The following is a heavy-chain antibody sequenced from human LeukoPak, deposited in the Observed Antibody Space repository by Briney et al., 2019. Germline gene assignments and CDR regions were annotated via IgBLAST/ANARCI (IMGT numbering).Heavy chain of an antibody. CDR1: GFRFSYHD. D-gene: IGHD1-14*01. CDR2: IGAAGAHT. Sequence: GGSLRLSCAASGFRFSYHDMHWVRQAPGKGLEFVSSIGAAGAHTFYADSVKGRFTISRDNFQSTMYPQMDGLRPEDSAVYYCARELGGTKTGGFDIWGQGQWSPSLQ. J-gene: IGHJ3*02. V-gene: IGHV3-64*02. CDR3: ARELGGTKTGGFDI.